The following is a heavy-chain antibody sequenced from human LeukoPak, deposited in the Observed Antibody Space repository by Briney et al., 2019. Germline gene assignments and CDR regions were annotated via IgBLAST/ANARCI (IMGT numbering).Heavy chain of an antibody. V-gene: IGHV4-59*01. J-gene: IGHJ6*03. CDR2: IYYSGST. Sequence: SETLSLTCAVYGGSFSGYYWSWIRQPQGKGLEWIGYIYYSGSTNYNPSLKSRVTISVDTSKNQLSLKLSSVTATDTAVYYCGRGSSGWPDYYYYYYYMDVWGKGTTVTVSS. D-gene: IGHD6-19*01. CDR3: GRGSSGWPDYYYYYYYMDV. CDR1: GGSFSGYY.